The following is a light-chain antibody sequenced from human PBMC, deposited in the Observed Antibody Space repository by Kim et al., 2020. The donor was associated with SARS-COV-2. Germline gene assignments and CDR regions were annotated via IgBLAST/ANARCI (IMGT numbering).Light chain of an antibody. V-gene: IGKV1-9*01. J-gene: IGKJ2*01. CDR1: QGISGY. CDR2: AAS. CDR3: QQLNSYPPT. Sequence: SSLSASVGDRFTITCPTSQGISGYLAWFQQQPGKAPKLLIYAASTLQGGVPSRFSGSGSGTEFTLTIGSLQPEDFATYYCQQLNSYPPTFGQGTKLEI.